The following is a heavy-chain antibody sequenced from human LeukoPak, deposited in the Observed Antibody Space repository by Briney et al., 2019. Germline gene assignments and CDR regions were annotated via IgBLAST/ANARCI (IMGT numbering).Heavy chain of an antibody. CDR3: ARDRDAVTTGIFDY. CDR1: GFTFSSYS. V-gene: IGHV3-21*01. CDR2: ISSSSSYI. D-gene: IGHD4-17*01. J-gene: IGHJ4*02. Sequence: GGSLRLSCAASGFTFSSYSMNWVRQAPGKGLEWVSSISSSSSYIYYADSVKGRFTISRDNAKNSLYLQMNSLRAEDTAVYYCARDRDAVTTGIFDYWGQGTLATVSS.